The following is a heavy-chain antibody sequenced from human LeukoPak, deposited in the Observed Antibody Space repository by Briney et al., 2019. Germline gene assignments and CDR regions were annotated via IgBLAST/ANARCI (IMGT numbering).Heavy chain of an antibody. CDR1: GFTFSSYG. CDR3: AKDVRRRCEYFQH. CDR2: IWYDGSNK. Sequence: GGSLGLSCAASGFTFSSYGMHWVRQAPGKGLEWVAVIWYDGSNKYYADSVKGRFTISRDNSKNTLYLQMNSLRAEDTAVYYCAKDVRRRCEYFQHWGQGTLVTVSS. D-gene: IGHD2-8*01. V-gene: IGHV3-33*06. J-gene: IGHJ1*01.